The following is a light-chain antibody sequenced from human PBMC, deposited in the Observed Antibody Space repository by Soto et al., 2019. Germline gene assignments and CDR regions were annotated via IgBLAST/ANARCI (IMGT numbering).Light chain of an antibody. CDR2: KAS. J-gene: IGKJ4*01. V-gene: IGKV1-5*03. CDR1: PSIITL. Sequence: DIQMTQSPATLSSSAGDRVTITCRASPSIITLLAWYQQKPGKVPKLLIYKASSLESGVPSRFSGSGSGTEFTLTISSLQPDDFATYYCQQYKSYPLTFGGGTKVEIK. CDR3: QQYKSYPLT.